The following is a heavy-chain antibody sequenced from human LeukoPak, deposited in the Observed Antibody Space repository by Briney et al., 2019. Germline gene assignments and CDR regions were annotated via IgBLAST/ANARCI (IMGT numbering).Heavy chain of an antibody. CDR1: GGSISSSSYY. D-gene: IGHD3-10*01. J-gene: IGHJ4*02. Sequence: PSATLSLTCTVSGGSISSSSYYWGWIRQPPGKGLEWIGSIYYSGSTYYNPSLKSRVTISVDTSKNQFSLKLSSVTAADTAVYYCARLRGISPFGELFGYWGQGTLVTVSS. CDR3: ARLRGISPFGELFGY. CDR2: IYYSGST. V-gene: IGHV4-39*01.